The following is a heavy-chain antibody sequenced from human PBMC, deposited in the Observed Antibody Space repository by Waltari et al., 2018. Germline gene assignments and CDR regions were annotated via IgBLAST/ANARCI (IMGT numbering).Heavy chain of an antibody. J-gene: IGHJ4*02. Sequence: QVQLVQSGAEVKKPGASVKVSCKASGYTFTGYYMHWVRQAPGQGLEWMGRINPNSGGTNYAQKFQGRVTMTRDTSISTAYMELSRLRSDDTAVYYCARVGAGARGSGSSQGYWGQGTLVTVSS. CDR3: ARVGAGARGSGSSQGY. CDR2: INPNSGGT. CDR1: GYTFTGYY. V-gene: IGHV1-2*06. D-gene: IGHD3-10*01.